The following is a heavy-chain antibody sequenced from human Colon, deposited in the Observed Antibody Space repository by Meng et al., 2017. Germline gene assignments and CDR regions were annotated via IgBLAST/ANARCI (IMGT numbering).Heavy chain of an antibody. CDR3: AVGPWELDY. CDR2: VDYYWNI. CDR1: GGSVSSGSHY. V-gene: IGHV4-61*01. J-gene: IGHJ4*02. Sequence: QVQLQESGPGLVRPSETLSLTCHVSGGSVSSGSHYWSWIRQPPGKGLEFIAYVDYYWNINYNPSLNSRATVSIDTSKTQFSLKVTSVTAADTAVYYCAVGPWELDYWGQGILVTVSS. D-gene: IGHD1-26*01.